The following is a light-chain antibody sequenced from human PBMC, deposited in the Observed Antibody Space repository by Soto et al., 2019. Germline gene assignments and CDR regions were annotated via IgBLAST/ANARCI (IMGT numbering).Light chain of an antibody. CDR2: GAS. CDR1: QSVWSNY. J-gene: IGKJ3*01. CDR3: KQYGVSPIFT. V-gene: IGKV3-20*01. Sequence: IVLTQLPCTLSLSPGERAALSCRASQSVWSNYLDWFQQKPGQAPRLISYGASKRATGIPDRFSGSGSGTEVNLTSIRLEPEDFAVYYCKQYGVSPIFTFGPENKVDVK.